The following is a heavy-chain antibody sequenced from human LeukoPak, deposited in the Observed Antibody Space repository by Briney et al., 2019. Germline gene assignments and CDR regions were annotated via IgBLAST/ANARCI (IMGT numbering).Heavy chain of an antibody. CDR2: FDPEDGET. D-gene: IGHD3-9*01. J-gene: IGHJ5*02. V-gene: IGHV1-24*01. CDR1: GYTLTELS. Sequence: ASVKVSCKVSGYTLTELSMHWVRQAPGKGLEWMGGFDPEDGETTYAQKFQGRVTMTEDTSTDTAYMELSSLRSEDTAVYYCATCMNYDILTGYSWFDPWGQGTLVTVSS. CDR3: ATCMNYDILTGYSWFDP.